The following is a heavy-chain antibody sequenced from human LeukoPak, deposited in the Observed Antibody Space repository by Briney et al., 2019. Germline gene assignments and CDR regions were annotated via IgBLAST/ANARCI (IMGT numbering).Heavy chain of an antibody. Sequence: GGSLRLSCAASGFTFSSYAMHWVRQAQGKGLEYVSAISSNGGSTYYADSVKGRFTISRDNAKNSLYLQMNSLRAEDTAVYYCARDLDYYDSSGYYYAFDYWGQGTLVTVSS. CDR2: ISSNGGST. D-gene: IGHD3-22*01. J-gene: IGHJ4*02. V-gene: IGHV3-64*04. CDR3: ARDLDYYDSSGYYYAFDY. CDR1: GFTFSSYA.